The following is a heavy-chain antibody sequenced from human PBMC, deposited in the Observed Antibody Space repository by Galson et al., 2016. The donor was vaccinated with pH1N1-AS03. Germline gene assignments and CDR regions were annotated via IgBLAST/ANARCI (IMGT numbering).Heavy chain of an antibody. CDR1: NYSIRSAYY. Sequence: ETLSLTCGVSNYSIRSAYYWSWIRQPPGKGLEWIGTIYHSESTSFNPSLKSRVSISVDTSMNHFSLTLKSVTAADTATYFCAGLLVGRAALSLDHWGQGNLVVVSS. CDR2: IYHSEST. CDR3: AGLLVGRAALSLDH. V-gene: IGHV4-38-2*01. J-gene: IGHJ4*02. D-gene: IGHD2-15*01.